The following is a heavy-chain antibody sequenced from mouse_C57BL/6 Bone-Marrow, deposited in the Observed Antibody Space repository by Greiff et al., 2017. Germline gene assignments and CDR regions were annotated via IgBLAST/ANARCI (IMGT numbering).Heavy chain of an antibody. J-gene: IGHJ4*01. CDR2: INYDGSST. V-gene: IGHV5-16*01. D-gene: IGHD1-1*01. CDR1: GFTFSDYY. CDR3: AREGYYLYAMDY. Sequence: EVMLVESEGGLVQPGSSMKLSCTASGFTFSDYYMAWVRQVPEKGLEWVANINYDGSSTYYLDSLKSRFIISRDNAKNILYLQMSSLKSEDTATYYCAREGYYLYAMDYWGQGTSVTVSS.